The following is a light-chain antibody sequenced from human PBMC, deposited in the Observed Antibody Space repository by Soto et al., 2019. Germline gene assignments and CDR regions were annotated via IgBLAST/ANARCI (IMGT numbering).Light chain of an antibody. Sequence: EIVMTQSPATLSVSAGERATLSCRASQSVSSNLAWYQQKPGQAPSLLIYGASTRATGTPARFSGSGSGTEFTLTISSLQSEDFAVYYCQQYIRWPLTFGGGTK. CDR1: QSVSSN. CDR2: GAS. J-gene: IGKJ4*01. CDR3: QQYIRWPLT. V-gene: IGKV3-15*01.